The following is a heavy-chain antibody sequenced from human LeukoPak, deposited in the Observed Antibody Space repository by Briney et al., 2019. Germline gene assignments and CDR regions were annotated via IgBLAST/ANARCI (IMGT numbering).Heavy chain of an antibody. D-gene: IGHD3-22*01. CDR2: ISGSGTI. CDR1: GGSIHSY. J-gene: IGHJ6*03. CDR3: ARGASAYDRYSSGYYRGDRPYYYYMDV. Sequence: SETLSLTCTVSGGSIHSYWSWIRQPAGKGLEWIGRISGSGTITYNPALQSRLTISIDTSKNQFSLKLMSVTAADTAVYYCARGASAYDRYSSGYYRGDRPYYYYMDVWGKGTTVTVSS. V-gene: IGHV4-4*07.